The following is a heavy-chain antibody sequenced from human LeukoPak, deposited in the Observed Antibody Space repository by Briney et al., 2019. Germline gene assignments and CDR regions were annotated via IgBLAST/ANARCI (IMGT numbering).Heavy chain of an antibody. Sequence: PGGSLRLSCAASGFTFSSYAMSWVRQAPGKGLEWASAISGSGGSTYYADSVKGRFTISRDNSKNTLYLQMNSLRAEDTAVYYCAKDPFPNVDTAMGHWGQGTLVTVSS. CDR2: ISGSGGST. CDR3: AKDPFPNVDTAMGH. J-gene: IGHJ4*02. CDR1: GFTFSSYA. V-gene: IGHV3-23*01. D-gene: IGHD5-18*01.